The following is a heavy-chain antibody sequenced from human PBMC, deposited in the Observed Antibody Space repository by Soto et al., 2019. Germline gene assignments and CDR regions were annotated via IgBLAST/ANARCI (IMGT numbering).Heavy chain of an antibody. J-gene: IGHJ4*02. CDR1: GYTFTSYD. V-gene: IGHV1-8*01. CDR3: AITHLRFGEPPY. CDR2: MNPNSGNT. D-gene: IGHD3-10*01. Sequence: QVQLVQSGAEVKKPGASVKVSCKASGYTFTSYDINWVRQATGQGLEWMGWMNPNSGNTGYAQKCQGRVTMTRNTSISTAYMELTSLRSADTTVYYCAITHLRFGEPPYWGQGTLVTVSS.